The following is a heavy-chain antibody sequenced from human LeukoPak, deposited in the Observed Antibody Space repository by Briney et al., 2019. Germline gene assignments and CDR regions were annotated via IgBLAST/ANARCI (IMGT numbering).Heavy chain of an antibody. CDR1: GFTSSHHW. D-gene: IGHD3-3*01. CDR2: IKEDGSEK. Sequence: GGSLRLSCTASGFTSSHHWMTWVRQAPEKGLEWVANIKEDGSEKDYVDSVKGRFTISRDNGKNSLYLQMNSLRGEDTAVYYCARLNWNYADYWGQGTLVTVSS. V-gene: IGHV3-7*01. CDR3: ARLNWNYADY. J-gene: IGHJ4*02.